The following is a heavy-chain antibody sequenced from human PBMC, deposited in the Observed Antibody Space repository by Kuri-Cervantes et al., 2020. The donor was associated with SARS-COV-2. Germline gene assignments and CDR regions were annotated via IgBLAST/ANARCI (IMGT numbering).Heavy chain of an antibody. CDR1: GFTFTSHA. CDR3: AKDQHGIVVVVAAIDY. Sequence: GGSLRLSCAVSGFTFTSHAMHWVRQAPGKGLEWVALISYDGSNKFYADSVKGRFTISRDNSKNTLYLQMNSLRAEDTAVYYCAKDQHGIVVVVAAIDYWGQGTPVTVSS. J-gene: IGHJ4*02. V-gene: IGHV3-30*18. D-gene: IGHD2-15*01. CDR2: ISYDGSNK.